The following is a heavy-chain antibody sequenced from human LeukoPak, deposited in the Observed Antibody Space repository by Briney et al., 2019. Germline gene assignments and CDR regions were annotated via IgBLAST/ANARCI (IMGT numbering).Heavy chain of an antibody. CDR3: ARDGPTIERAFDY. Sequence: GGSLRLSCAASGFTFSSYAMHWVRQAPGKGLEWVAVISYDGSNKYYADSVKGRFTISRDNSKNTLYLQMNSLRAEDTAVYYCARDGPTIERAFDYWGQGTLVTVSS. J-gene: IGHJ4*02. V-gene: IGHV3-30*04. CDR1: GFTFSSYA. CDR2: ISYDGSNK. D-gene: IGHD5-12*01.